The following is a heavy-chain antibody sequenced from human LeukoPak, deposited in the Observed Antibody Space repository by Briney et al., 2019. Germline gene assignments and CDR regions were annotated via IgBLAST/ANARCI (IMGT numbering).Heavy chain of an antibody. J-gene: IGHJ4*02. V-gene: IGHV1-8*01. CDR3: AREAPMVRGVKAGPNDY. CDR1: GYTFTSYD. Sequence: ASVKVSCKASGYTFTSYDINWVRQATGQGLEWMGWMNPNSGNTGYAQKFQGRVTMTRNTSISTAYMELSSLRSEDTAVYYCAREAPMVRGVKAGPNDYWGQGTLVTVSS. CDR2: MNPNSGNT. D-gene: IGHD3-10*01.